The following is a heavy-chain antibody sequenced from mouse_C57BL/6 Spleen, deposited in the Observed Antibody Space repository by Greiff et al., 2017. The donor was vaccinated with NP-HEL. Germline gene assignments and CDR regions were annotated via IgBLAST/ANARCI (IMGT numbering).Heavy chain of an antibody. J-gene: IGHJ2*01. CDR3: ARREPYFDY. V-gene: IGHV1-82*01. CDR1: GYAFSSSW. Sequence: VQLQQSGPELVKPGASVKISCKASGYAFSSSWMNWVKQRPGKGLEWIGRIYPGDGDTNYNGKFKGKATLTADKSSSTAYMQLSSLTSEDSAVYFCARREPYFDYWGQGTTLTVSS. CDR2: IYPGDGDT.